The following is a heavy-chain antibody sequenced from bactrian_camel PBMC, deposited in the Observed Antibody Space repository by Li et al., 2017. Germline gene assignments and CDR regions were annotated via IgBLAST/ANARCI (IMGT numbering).Heavy chain of an antibody. CDR2: IAMDGST. J-gene: IGHJ4*01. D-gene: IGHD6*01. CDR3: AAGSRWCLLRTDDFGN. CDR1: GYTKC. V-gene: IGHV3S53*01. Sequence: HVQLVESGGGSVQPGGSLSLYCATSGYTKCMAWFRQVPGREREAVASIAMDGSTSYIDSVKGRFTISKDADNNTVDLHMINLKPEDTTTYYCAAGSRWCLLRTDDFGNWGQGTQVTVS.